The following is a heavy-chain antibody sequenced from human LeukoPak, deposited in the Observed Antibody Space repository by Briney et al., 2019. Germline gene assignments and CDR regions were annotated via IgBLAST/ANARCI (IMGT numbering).Heavy chain of an antibody. Sequence: ASVKVSCKASGGTFSSYAISWVRQAPGQGLEWMGGIIPIFGTANYAQKFQGRVTITTDESTSTAYMELSSLRSEDTAVCYCARDQDYYDSSGYLGAFDVWGQGTMVTVSS. CDR3: ARDQDYYDSSGYLGAFDV. V-gene: IGHV1-69*05. J-gene: IGHJ3*01. CDR1: GGTFSSYA. CDR2: IIPIFGTA. D-gene: IGHD3-22*01.